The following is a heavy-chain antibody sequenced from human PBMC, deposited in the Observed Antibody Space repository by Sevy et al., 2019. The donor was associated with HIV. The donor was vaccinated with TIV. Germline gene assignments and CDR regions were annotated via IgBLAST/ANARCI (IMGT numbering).Heavy chain of an antibody. CDR1: GFTFSSYA. CDR2: ISYDGSNK. J-gene: IGHJ6*02. D-gene: IGHD6-13*01. V-gene: IGHV3-30*04. Sequence: GGSLRLSCAASGFTFSSYAMHWVRQAPGKGLEWVAVISYDGSNKYYADSVKGRFTISRDNSKNTLYLQMNSLRAEDTAVYYCARDVLIAAAGTDYNYGMDVWGQGTTVTVSS. CDR3: ARDVLIAAAGTDYNYGMDV.